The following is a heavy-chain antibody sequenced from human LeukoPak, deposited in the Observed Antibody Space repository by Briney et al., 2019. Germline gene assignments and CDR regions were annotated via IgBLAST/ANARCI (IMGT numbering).Heavy chain of an antibody. D-gene: IGHD6-13*01. CDR3: AVEGGQQLVRAHY. Sequence: SETLSLTCAVYDGSFNGSFSGYFWSWIRQPPGKGLEWIGEINHRGSTNYNPSLKSRVTISLDTSKKQFSLTLISVIAADTAVYYCAVEGGQQLVRAHYWGQGTLVTVSS. V-gene: IGHV4-34*01. CDR1: DGSFNGSFSGYF. J-gene: IGHJ4*02. CDR2: INHRGST.